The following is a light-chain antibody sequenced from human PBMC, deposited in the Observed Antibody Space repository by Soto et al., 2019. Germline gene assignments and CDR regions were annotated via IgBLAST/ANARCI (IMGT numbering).Light chain of an antibody. V-gene: IGKV3-15*01. CDR2: GAS. Sequence: EKVMTQSPATLSVSPGERATLSCRASQSVGSNLAWYQHKPGQAPRLLIYGASTRATGVPARFSGSGSGTEFTLTISSLLSEDFALYYCQQYNNWPPLYTFGQGTKLEIK. J-gene: IGKJ2*01. CDR3: QQYNNWPPLYT. CDR1: QSVGSN.